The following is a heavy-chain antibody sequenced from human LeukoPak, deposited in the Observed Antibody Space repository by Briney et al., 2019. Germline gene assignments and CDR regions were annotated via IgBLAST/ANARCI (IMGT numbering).Heavy chain of an antibody. Sequence: ASETLSLTCAVYGGSFSGYYWSWIRQPPGKGLEWIGEINHSGSTNYNPSLKSRVTISVDTSKNQFSLKLSSVTAADTAVYYCARGLAGSGWSSWGQGTMVTVSS. J-gene: IGHJ3*01. V-gene: IGHV4-34*01. CDR3: ARGLAGSGWSS. CDR1: GGSFSGYY. CDR2: INHSGST. D-gene: IGHD6-19*01.